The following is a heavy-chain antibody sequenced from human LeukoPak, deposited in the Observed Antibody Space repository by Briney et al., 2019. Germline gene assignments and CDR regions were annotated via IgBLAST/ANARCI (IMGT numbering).Heavy chain of an antibody. V-gene: IGHV3-74*01. CDR3: ARASTTVPNLLDH. CDR2: IKGDGSST. CDR1: GXTFSTYW. J-gene: IGHJ4*02. Sequence: SGGSLRLSCAASGXTFSTYWMHWVRQAPGKGQVWVARIKGDGSSTIYADSVKGRFTISRDNSKNTLYLQTSSLRAEDTAVYYCARASTTVPNLLDHWGRGTLVTVSS. D-gene: IGHD4-17*01.